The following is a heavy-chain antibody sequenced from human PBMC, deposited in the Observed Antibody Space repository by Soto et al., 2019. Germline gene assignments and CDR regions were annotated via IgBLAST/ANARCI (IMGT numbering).Heavy chain of an antibody. CDR1: GGTFNTYN. Sequence: QVQLVQSGAEVKKPGSSVKVSCKASGGTFNTYNINWVRQAPGQGLEWMGGILPIFGTTNYAQRFQGRVTITADDSTSTAYMELSSLRSEDTAVYYCARDETGDSYYYYYGMDVWGHGTTVTVTS. J-gene: IGHJ6*02. D-gene: IGHD7-27*01. V-gene: IGHV1-69*01. CDR2: ILPIFGTT. CDR3: ARDETGDSYYYYYGMDV.